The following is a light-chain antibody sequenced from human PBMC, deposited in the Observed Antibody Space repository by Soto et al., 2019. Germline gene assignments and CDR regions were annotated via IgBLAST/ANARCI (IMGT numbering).Light chain of an antibody. CDR3: HQYSRYPCT. CDR1: QSVGSW. J-gene: IGKJ1*01. V-gene: IGKV1-5*03. CDR2: KAS. Sequence: QMTQSPSTLSASEGDRVTITCWASQSVGSWLAWHQQKPGRAPKVLVYKASNLQDGVPSRFSGSGSGTDFTLTISSLQPDDVATYFCHQYSRYPCTFGQGTKVEIK.